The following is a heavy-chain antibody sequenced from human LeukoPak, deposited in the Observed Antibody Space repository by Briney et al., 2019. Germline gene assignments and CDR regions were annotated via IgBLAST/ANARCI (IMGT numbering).Heavy chain of an antibody. V-gene: IGHV4-59*01. D-gene: IGHD5-18*01. CDR1: GGSISSYY. CDR2: IYYSGST. CDR3: VRFDVDTAMVDY. J-gene: IGHJ4*02. Sequence: SGTLSLTCTVSGGSISSYYWSWIRQPPGKGLEWIGYIYYSGSTNYNPSLKSRVTISVDTSKNQFSLKLSSVTAADTAVYYCVRFDVDTAMVDYWGQGTLVTVSS.